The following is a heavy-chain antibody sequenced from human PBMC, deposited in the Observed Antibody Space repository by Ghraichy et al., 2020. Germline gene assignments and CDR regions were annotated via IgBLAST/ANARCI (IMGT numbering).Heavy chain of an antibody. J-gene: IGHJ4*02. D-gene: IGHD3-22*01. Sequence: GGSLRLSCAASGFTFSSYNMNWVRQAPGKGLEWLSYIYSTSSVTHYADSVKGRFTVSRDNAKNSLFLQMNSLRAEDTAVYYCARDRYDNSNYYYVVLDYWGQGTLVTVSS. V-gene: IGHV3-48*04. CDR1: GFTFSSYN. CDR2: IYSTSSVT. CDR3: ARDRYDNSNYYYVVLDY.